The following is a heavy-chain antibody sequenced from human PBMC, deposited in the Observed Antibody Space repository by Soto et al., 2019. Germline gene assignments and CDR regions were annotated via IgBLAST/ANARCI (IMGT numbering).Heavy chain of an antibody. D-gene: IGHD2-8*01. CDR1: GGSFSGYY. CDR2: NNHSGST. CDR3: ARGGSYCTNGVCYTRAYYYYYYMDV. J-gene: IGHJ6*03. V-gene: IGHV4-34*01. Sequence: PSETLSLTCAVYGGSFSGYYWSWIRQPPGKGLEWIGENNHSGSTNYNPSLKSRVTISVDTSKNQFSLKLSSVTAADTAVYYSARGGSYCTNGVCYTRAYYYYYYMDVWGKGTTVTVSS.